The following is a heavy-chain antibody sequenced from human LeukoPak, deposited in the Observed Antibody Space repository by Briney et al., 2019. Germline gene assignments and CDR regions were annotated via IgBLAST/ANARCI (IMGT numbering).Heavy chain of an antibody. CDR2: IYSGGST. D-gene: IGHD5-24*01. V-gene: IGHV3-53*01. CDR1: VFTVSSNY. Sequence: GGSLRLSCAASVFTVSSNYMSWVRQAPGKGLEWVSVIYSGGSTYYADSVKGRFTISRDNSKNMVYLQLNSLRAEDTAIFYCVQIPGGGYWGQGTLVTVSS. J-gene: IGHJ4*02. CDR3: VQIPGGGY.